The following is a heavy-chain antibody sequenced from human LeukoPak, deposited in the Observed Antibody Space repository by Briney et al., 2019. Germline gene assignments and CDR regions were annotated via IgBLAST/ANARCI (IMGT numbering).Heavy chain of an antibody. Sequence: GGSLRLSCAASGFTFSSYAMSWVRQAPGKGLEWVSAISGSGGSTYYADSVKGRFTISRDNSKNTLYLQMNSLRAEDTAVYYCAKECHDYGGNEEGDAFDIWGQGTMVIVSS. CDR2: ISGSGGST. D-gene: IGHD4-23*01. CDR1: GFTFSSYA. CDR3: AKECHDYGGNEEGDAFDI. J-gene: IGHJ3*02. V-gene: IGHV3-23*01.